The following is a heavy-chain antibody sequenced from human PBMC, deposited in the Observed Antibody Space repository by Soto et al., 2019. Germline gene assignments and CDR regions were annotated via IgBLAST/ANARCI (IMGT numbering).Heavy chain of an antibody. CDR1: GFTFSDYA. Sequence: VQLVESGGGVVQPGRSLRLSCAASGFTFSDYAMHWVRQGPGRGLEWVAVVSHDGRNTHYADSVKGRFTISRDSSKNTVSLEMTSLRAADTAVYYCAKGGRQWLVTSDFNYWGQGALVTVSS. J-gene: IGHJ4*02. CDR2: VSHDGRNT. D-gene: IGHD6-19*01. CDR3: AKGGRQWLVTSDFNY. V-gene: IGHV3-30*18.